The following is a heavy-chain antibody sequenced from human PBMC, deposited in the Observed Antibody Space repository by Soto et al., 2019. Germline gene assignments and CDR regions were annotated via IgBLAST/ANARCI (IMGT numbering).Heavy chain of an antibody. V-gene: IGHV3-30-3*01. Sequence: GGSLRLSCAASGFTFSSYAMHWVRQAPGKGLEWVAVISYDGSNKYYADFVKGRFTISRDNSKNTLYLQMNSLRAEDTAVYYCAIPLYLFLEWLYGMDVWGQGTTVTVSS. D-gene: IGHD3-3*01. CDR3: AIPLYLFLEWLYGMDV. J-gene: IGHJ6*02. CDR2: ISYDGSNK. CDR1: GFTFSSYA.